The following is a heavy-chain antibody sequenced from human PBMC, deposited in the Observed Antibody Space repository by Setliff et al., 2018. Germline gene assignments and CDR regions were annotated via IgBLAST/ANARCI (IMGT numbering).Heavy chain of an antibody. V-gene: IGHV4-39*07. CDR3: ARRETYYNFWSGYYAY. CDR2: IYYSGST. Sequence: PSETLSLTCTVSGGSISSGGYYWSWIRRHPGKGLEWIGSIYYSGSTYYNPSLKSRVTISVDTSKNQFSLKLSSVTAADTAVYYCARRETYYNFWSGYYAYWGQGTLVTVSS. CDR1: GGSISSGGYY. D-gene: IGHD3-3*01. J-gene: IGHJ4*02.